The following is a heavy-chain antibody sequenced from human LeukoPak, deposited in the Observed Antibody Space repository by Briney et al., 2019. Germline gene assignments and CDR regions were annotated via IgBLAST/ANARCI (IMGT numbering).Heavy chain of an antibody. D-gene: IGHD2-2*01. J-gene: IGHJ6*03. Sequence: PGRSLRLSCAASGFTFDNYAMHWVRQAPGKGLEWVSSISSSSSYIYYADSVKGRFTISRDNAKNSLYLQMNSLRAEDTAVYYCASRGYCSSTSCPVGYYYYMDVWGKGTTVTVSS. CDR2: ISSSSSYI. CDR1: GFTFDNYA. CDR3: ASRGYCSSTSCPVGYYYYMDV. V-gene: IGHV3-21*01.